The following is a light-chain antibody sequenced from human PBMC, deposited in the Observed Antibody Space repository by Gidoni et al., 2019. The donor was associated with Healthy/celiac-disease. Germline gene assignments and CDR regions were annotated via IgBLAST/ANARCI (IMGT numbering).Light chain of an antibody. CDR3: QQSYSTPYT. CDR2: AAS. Sequence: DMQMTQSPSSLSASVGDRVSLTCRASQSISSYLNWYQQKPGKAPKLLIYAASSLQSGVPSRFSGSGSGTDFTLTISSLQPEDFATYYCQQSYSTPYTFGHGTKLEIK. CDR1: QSISSY. J-gene: IGKJ2*01. V-gene: IGKV1-39*01.